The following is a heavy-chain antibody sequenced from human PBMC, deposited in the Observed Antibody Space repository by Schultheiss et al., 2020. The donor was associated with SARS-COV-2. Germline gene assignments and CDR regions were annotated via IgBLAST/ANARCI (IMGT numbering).Heavy chain of an antibody. CDR3: ARVAYGDYGSV. Sequence: ASVKVSCKASGYTFTGYYMHWVRQAPGQRLEWMGRIIPILGTTSYAERFQGRLTLTSDESTGTAYTAYMEMRSLRVEDTAVYYCARVAYGDYGSVWGQGTLVTVSS. V-gene: IGHV1-46*01. CDR2: IIPILGTT. CDR1: GYTFTGYY. D-gene: IGHD4-17*01. J-gene: IGHJ4*02.